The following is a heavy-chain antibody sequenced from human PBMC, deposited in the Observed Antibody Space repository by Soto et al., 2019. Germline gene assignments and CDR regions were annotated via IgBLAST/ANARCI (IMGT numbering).Heavy chain of an antibody. CDR2: ISSSSSYI. V-gene: IGHV3-21*01. CDR1: GFTFSSYS. D-gene: IGHD3-22*01. Sequence: PGGSLRLSCAASGFTFSSYSMNWVRQAPGKGLEWVSSISSSSSYIYYADSVKGRFTISRDNAKNSLYLQMNSLRAEDTAVYYCARDHYYDSSGYGGMDVWGQGTTVTVSS. CDR3: ARDHYYDSSGYGGMDV. J-gene: IGHJ6*02.